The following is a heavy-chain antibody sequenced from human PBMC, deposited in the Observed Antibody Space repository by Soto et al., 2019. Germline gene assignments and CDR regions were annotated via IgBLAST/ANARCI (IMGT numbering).Heavy chain of an antibody. CDR2: INHSGST. J-gene: IGHJ5*02. D-gene: IGHD3-10*01. CDR1: GGSFSCYY. CDR3: ARGIYYGSGSYYKGNWFDP. Sequence: PSETLSLTCAVYGGSFSCYYWSWIRQPPGKGLEWIGEINHSGSTNYNPSLKSRVTISVDTSKNQFSLKLSSVTAADTAVYYCARGIYYGSGSYYKGNWFDPWGQGTLVTVS. V-gene: IGHV4-34*01.